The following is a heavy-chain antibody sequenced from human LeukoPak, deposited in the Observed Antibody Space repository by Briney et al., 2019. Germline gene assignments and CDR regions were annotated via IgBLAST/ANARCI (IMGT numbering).Heavy chain of an antibody. D-gene: IGHD3-9*01. V-gene: IGHV4-61*02. CDR2: IYTSGST. Sequence: SETLSLTCTVSGGSISSGSYYWSWIRQPAGKGLEWIGRIYTSGSTNYNPSLKSRVTISVDTSKNQFSLKLSSVTAADTAVYYCASLSWDILTGYRDYWGQGTLVTVSS. J-gene: IGHJ4*02. CDR1: GGSISSGSYY. CDR3: ASLSWDILTGYRDY.